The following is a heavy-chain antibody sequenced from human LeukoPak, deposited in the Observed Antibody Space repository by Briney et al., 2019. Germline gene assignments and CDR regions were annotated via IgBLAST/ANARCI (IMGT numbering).Heavy chain of an antibody. CDR2: ISWNSGSI. CDR3: AKEGNDTPLDY. V-gene: IGHV3-9*01. J-gene: IGHJ4*02. Sequence: GGSLRLSCAASGFTFDDYAMHWVRQAPGKGLDWVSGISWNSGSIGYADSVKGRFTISRDNAKNSLYLQMNSLRAEDTALYYCAKEGNDTPLDYWGQGTLVTVSS. CDR1: GFTFDDYA. D-gene: IGHD3-22*01.